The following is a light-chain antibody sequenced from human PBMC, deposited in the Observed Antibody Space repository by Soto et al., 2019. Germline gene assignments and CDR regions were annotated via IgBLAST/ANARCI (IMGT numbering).Light chain of an antibody. CDR3: QQYDNLLALT. CDR2: DAS. CDR1: QDISNY. Sequence: DIQMTQSPSSLSASVGDRVTITCQASQDISNYLNWYQQKPGKAPKLLIYDASNLETGVPSRFSGSGSGTDFTFTSSSLQPEDIATYYCQQYDNLLALTFGGGTKVEIK. J-gene: IGKJ4*01. V-gene: IGKV1-33*01.